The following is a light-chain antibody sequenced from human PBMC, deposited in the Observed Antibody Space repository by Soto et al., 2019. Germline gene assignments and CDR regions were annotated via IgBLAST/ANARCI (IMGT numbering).Light chain of an antibody. Sequence: DIPMTQSPSYVSASLGDRVTITCRASQGIRSWLAWYQQKPGKAPKLLIYAASSLQSGVPSRFSGSGSGTDYTLPISSLQPEDFATYFCQQANSYPFTFGPGTKVDVK. CDR1: QGIRSW. V-gene: IGKV1-12*01. J-gene: IGKJ3*01. CDR2: AAS. CDR3: QQANSYPFT.